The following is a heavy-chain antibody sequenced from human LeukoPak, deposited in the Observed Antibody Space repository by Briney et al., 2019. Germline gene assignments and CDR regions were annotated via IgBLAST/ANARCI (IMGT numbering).Heavy chain of an antibody. CDR1: GYTFTSYG. D-gene: IGHD1-26*01. CDR3: ARDSNGATFDI. Sequence: SVKVSCKAYGYTFTSYGISWVRQAPGQGLEWMGGIIPIFGTANYAQKFQGRVTITTDESTSTAYMELSSLRSEDTAVYYCARDSNGATFDIWGQGTMVTVSS. V-gene: IGHV1-69*05. CDR2: IIPIFGTA. J-gene: IGHJ3*02.